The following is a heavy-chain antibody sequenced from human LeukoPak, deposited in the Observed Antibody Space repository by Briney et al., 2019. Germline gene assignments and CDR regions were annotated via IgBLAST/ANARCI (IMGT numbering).Heavy chain of an antibody. CDR1: GFTFSNYW. D-gene: IGHD3-9*01. J-gene: IGHJ4*02. V-gene: IGHV3-74*01. CDR2: ISSDGTTT. Sequence: GGSLRLSCAASGFTFSNYWMHWVRQAPGKGLVWVSVISSDGTTTAYADSVKGRFTISRDNAKNSLYLQMNSLRAEDTAFYYCAKGTYDVLTGLPDYWGQGTLVTVSS. CDR3: AKGTYDVLTGLPDY.